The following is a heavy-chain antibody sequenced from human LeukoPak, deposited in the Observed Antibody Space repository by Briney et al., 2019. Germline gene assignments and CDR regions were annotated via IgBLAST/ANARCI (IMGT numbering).Heavy chain of an antibody. D-gene: IGHD2/OR15-2a*01. J-gene: IGHJ4*02. CDR1: GDSISSSY. Sequence: SETLSLTCTVSGDSISSSYWSWIRQPPGKGLEWIGYIYYSGNTNYNPSLKSRVTISVDTSRNRFSLKLSSVTAADTAVYYCARNRNFFDYWGQGILVTVSS. CDR2: IYYSGNT. CDR3: ARNRNFFDY. V-gene: IGHV4-59*01.